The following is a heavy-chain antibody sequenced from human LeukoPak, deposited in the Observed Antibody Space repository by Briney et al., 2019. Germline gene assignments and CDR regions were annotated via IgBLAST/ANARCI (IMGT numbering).Heavy chain of an antibody. CDR1: GGTSSSYA. CDR3: ARVPRNLAVAGTDDY. CDR2: IIPIFGTA. D-gene: IGHD6-19*01. V-gene: IGHV1-69*13. J-gene: IGHJ4*02. Sequence: SVKVSCKASGGTSSSYAISWVRQAPGQGLEWMGGIIPIFGTANYAQKFQGRVTITADESTSTAYMELSSLRSEDTAVYYCARVPRNLAVAGTDDYWGQGTLVTVSS.